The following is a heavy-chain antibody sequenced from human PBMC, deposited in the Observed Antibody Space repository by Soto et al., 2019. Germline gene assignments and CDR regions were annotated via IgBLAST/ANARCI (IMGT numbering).Heavy chain of an antibody. V-gene: IGHV1-46*01. D-gene: IGHD2-21*01. Sequence: APVKVSCKASGYTFTSYYMHWVRQAPGQGLEWMGIINASDGSTSYAQKFQGRVTITRDTSASTAYMELSSLRSEDTAVYYCARDLVVTNYYYSPGMDVWGQGTTVTVSS. CDR3: ARDLVVTNYYYSPGMDV. CDR1: GYTFTSYY. CDR2: INASDGST. J-gene: IGHJ6*02.